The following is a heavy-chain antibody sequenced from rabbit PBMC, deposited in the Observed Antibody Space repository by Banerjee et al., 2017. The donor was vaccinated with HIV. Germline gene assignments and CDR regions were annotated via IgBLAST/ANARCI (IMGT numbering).Heavy chain of an antibody. V-gene: IGHV1S45*01. J-gene: IGHJ4*01. CDR2: IYTGDGST. CDR3: ARDQGWSVGFNL. CDR1: GFSFSSNYW. D-gene: IGHD4-1*01. Sequence: QEQLVESGGGLVQPEGSLTLTCTASGFSFSSNYWICWVRQAPGKGLEWIGCIYTGDGSTYYASRVNGRFTISKTLTTVTLQLTSLTAADTATYFCARDQGWSVGFNLWGPGTLVTVS.